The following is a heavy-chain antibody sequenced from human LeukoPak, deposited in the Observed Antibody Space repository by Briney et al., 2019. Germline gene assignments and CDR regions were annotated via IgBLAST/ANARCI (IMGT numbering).Heavy chain of an antibody. CDR1: GFTFSNHA. CDR3: ARALNIAYYDY. Sequence: GGSLRLSCAASGFTFSNHAMNWVRQAPGKGLEWVSYISSSGSTIYYADSVKGRFTISRDNAKNSLYLQMNSLRAEDTAVYYCARALNIAYYDYWGQGTLVTVSS. J-gene: IGHJ4*02. CDR2: ISSSGSTI. D-gene: IGHD2/OR15-2a*01. V-gene: IGHV3-48*04.